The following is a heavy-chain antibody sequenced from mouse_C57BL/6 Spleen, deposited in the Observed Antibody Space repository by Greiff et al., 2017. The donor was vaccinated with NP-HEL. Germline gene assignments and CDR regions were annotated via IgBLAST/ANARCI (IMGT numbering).Heavy chain of an antibody. CDR2: ISDGGSYT. J-gene: IGHJ3*01. V-gene: IGHV5-4*01. CDR1: GFTFSSYA. CDR3: AREDYGSSLWFAY. Sequence: EVKLMESGGGLVKPGGSLKLSCAASGFTFSSYAMSWVRQTPEKRLEWVATISDGGSYTYYPDNVKGRFTISRDNAKNNLYLQMSHLKSEDTAMYYCAREDYGSSLWFAYWGQGTLVTVSA. D-gene: IGHD1-1*01.